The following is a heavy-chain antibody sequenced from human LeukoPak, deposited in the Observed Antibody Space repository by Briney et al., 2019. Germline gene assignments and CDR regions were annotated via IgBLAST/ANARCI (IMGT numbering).Heavy chain of an antibody. CDR1: GYTFTSYD. CDR2: MNPNSGNT. D-gene: IGHD1-26*01. V-gene: IGHV1-8*03. J-gene: IGHJ6*03. Sequence: ASVKVSCKASGYTFTSYDINWVRQATGQGLEWMGWMNPNSGNTGYAQKFQGRVTITRNTSISTAYMELSSLRSEDTAVYYCARVRGSYYVFDYYYYMDVWGKGTTVTVSS. CDR3: ARVRGSYYVFDYYYYMDV.